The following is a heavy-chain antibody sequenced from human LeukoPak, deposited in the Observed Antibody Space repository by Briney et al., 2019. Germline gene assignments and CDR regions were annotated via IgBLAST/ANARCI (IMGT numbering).Heavy chain of an antibody. CDR3: ARGGSGWPDY. CDR2: ISSSSSYI. V-gene: IGHV3-21*01. Sequence: GGSLRLSCAASGFNFSSYSMNWVRQAPGKGLEWVSSISSSSSYIYYADSVKGRFTISRDNAKNSLYLQMNSLRAEDTAVYYCARGGSGWPDYWGQGTLVTVSS. J-gene: IGHJ4*02. D-gene: IGHD6-19*01. CDR1: GFNFSSYS.